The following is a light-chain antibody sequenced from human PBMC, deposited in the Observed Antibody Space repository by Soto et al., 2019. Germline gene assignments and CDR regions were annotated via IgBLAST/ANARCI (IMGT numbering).Light chain of an antibody. CDR3: QQYYSFHRT. Sequence: EMVLTQCPVALALSPWGGATRSFMASQGISSSLAWYQQKRGQAPRLLMYDASNRATGVPARFSGSGSGTDFTLTISCLQSEDFETYYCQQYYSFHRTFGQGTKVDI. CDR2: DAS. CDR1: QGISSS. V-gene: IGKV3-15*01. J-gene: IGKJ1*01.